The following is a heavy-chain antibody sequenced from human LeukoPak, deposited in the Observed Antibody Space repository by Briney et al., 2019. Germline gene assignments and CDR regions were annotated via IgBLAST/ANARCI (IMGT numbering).Heavy chain of an antibody. CDR1: GGSFSGYY. CDR3: ARDSVEYYDFWSGSSPHDAFDI. J-gene: IGHJ3*02. Sequence: SETLSLTCAVYGGSFSGYYWSWIRQPPGKGLEWIGEINHSGSTYYNPSLKSRVTISVDTSKNQFSPKLSSVTAADTAVYYCARDSVEYYDFWSGSSPHDAFDIWGQGTMVTVSS. D-gene: IGHD3-3*01. CDR2: INHSGST. V-gene: IGHV4-34*09.